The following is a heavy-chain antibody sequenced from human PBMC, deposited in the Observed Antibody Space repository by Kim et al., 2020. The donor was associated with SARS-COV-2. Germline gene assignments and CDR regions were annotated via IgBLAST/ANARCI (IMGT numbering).Heavy chain of an antibody. V-gene: IGHV1-3*01. CDR3: ATPGYTSNWHFVY. J-gene: IGHJ4*02. Sequence: ASVIVSCKASGDTFGSDYIHWVRQAPGQSLEWLGWINADSGDTRFPQKFQGRVTIARDTSASTLYMELNFLRSEDTAVYYCATPGYTSNWHFVYWGQGTLVTVSS. CDR1: GDTFGSDY. D-gene: IGHD6-13*01. CDR2: INADSGDT.